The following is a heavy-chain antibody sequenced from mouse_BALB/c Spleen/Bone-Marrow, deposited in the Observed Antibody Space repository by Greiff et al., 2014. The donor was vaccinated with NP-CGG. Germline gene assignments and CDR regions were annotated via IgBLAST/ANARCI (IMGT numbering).Heavy chain of an antibody. V-gene: IGHV14-3*02. CDR3: ARWEYYAMDY. Sequence: EVQLQESGAELVKPGASVKLSCTATGFNIKDTYMHWVKQRPEQGLEWIGRIDPANGNTKYDPKFQGKATITADTSSNTAYLQLSSLTSEDTAVYYCARWEYYAMDYWGQGTSVTVSS. J-gene: IGHJ4*01. CDR1: GFNIKDTY. D-gene: IGHD4-1*01. CDR2: IDPANGNT.